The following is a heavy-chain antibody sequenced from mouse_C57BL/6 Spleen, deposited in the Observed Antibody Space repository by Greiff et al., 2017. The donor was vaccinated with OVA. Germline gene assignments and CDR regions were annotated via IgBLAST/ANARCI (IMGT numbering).Heavy chain of an antibody. V-gene: IGHV1-64*01. CDR2: IHPNSGST. D-gene: IGHD2-2*01. CDR1: GYTFTSYW. CDR3: ATTMVTTGFAY. J-gene: IGHJ3*01. Sequence: VKLQQPGAELVKPGASVKLSCKASGYTFTSYWMHWVKQRPGQGLEWIGMIHPNSGSTNYNEKFKSKATLTVDKSSSTAYMQLSSLTSEDSAVYYCATTMVTTGFAYWGQGTLVTVSA.